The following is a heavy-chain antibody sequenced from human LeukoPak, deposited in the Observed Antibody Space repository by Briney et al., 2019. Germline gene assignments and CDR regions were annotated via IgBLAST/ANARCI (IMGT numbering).Heavy chain of an antibody. J-gene: IGHJ4*02. CDR1: GFTFSSYG. D-gene: IGHD4-23*01. V-gene: IGHV3-30*18. Sequence: PGRSLRLSCAASGFTFSSYGMHWVRQAPGKGLEWVAVISYDGSNKYYADSMKGRFTISRDNSKNTLYLQMNSLRAEDTAVYYCAKDDGNLTPFDYWGQGTLVTVSS. CDR3: AKDDGNLTPFDY. CDR2: ISYDGSNK.